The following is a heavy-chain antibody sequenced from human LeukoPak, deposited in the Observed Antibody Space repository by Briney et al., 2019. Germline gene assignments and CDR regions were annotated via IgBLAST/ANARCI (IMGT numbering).Heavy chain of an antibody. CDR1: GYSISSGYY. V-gene: IGHV4-38-2*02. CDR3: ARVRGYCSSTICYRYYFDY. CDR2: IYQSGST. J-gene: IGHJ4*02. Sequence: SETLSLTCTVSGYSISSGYYWGWIRPPPGKGLEWIGTIYQSGSTYYNPSLKSRVTISVDTSKNQFSLKLTSVTAADTAVYYCARVRGYCSSTICYRYYFDYWGQGTLVTVSS. D-gene: IGHD2-2*01.